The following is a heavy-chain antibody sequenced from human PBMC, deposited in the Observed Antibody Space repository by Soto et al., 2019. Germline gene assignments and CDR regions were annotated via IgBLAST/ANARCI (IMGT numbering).Heavy chain of an antibody. CDR2: IVPNVGTV. CDR1: GGTLSSFINYP. J-gene: IGHJ4*02. D-gene: IGHD3-3*01. CDR3: ARRDTSGFLRYFDN. Sequence: QMQLVQSGAEVKKPGSSVKVSCKASGGTLSSFINYPINWVRQAPGQGLEWMGGIVPNVGTVNYAQKFQGRVTITADKSTGTAYGEVSSLRSEDTALYYCARRDTSGFLRYFDNWGQGTLVTVSS. V-gene: IGHV1-69*06.